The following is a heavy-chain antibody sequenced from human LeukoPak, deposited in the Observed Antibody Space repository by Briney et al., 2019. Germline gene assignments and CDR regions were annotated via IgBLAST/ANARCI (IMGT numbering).Heavy chain of an antibody. J-gene: IGHJ4*02. D-gene: IGHD3-10*01. CDR2: IKKDGSEK. Sequence: GGSLRLSCAASGFTFSSHWMSWVRQAPGKGLEWVANIKKDGSEKYYVDAVKGRFTISRDNAKNSVYLQMNSLRAEDTAVYYCGRPYYYSSGSLPYWGQGTLVTVSS. CDR1: GFTFSSHW. V-gene: IGHV3-7*01. CDR3: GRPYYYSSGSLPY.